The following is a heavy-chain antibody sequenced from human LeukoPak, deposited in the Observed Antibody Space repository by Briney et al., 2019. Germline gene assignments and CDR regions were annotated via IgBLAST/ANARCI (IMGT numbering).Heavy chain of an antibody. D-gene: IGHD3-3*01. CDR3: ARVFGSQFAFGVVTKHFDS. CDR1: GGSISSSKW. J-gene: IGHJ4*02. CDR2: IDHRGTT. Sequence: SETLSLTCAVSGGSISSSKWWSWVRQFPGKGPEWIGEIDHRGTTNYNPALKSRVKISVDKANNQFSLRLGSVTAADMAVYYCARVFGSQFAFGVVTKHFDSWGQGTLVTVSS. V-gene: IGHV4-4*02.